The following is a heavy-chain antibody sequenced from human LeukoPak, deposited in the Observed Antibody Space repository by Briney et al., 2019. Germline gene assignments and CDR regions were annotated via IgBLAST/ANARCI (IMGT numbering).Heavy chain of an antibody. Sequence: GGSLRLSCAASGFTFSSYSMNWVRQAPGKGLEWVSYISSSSSYIYYADSVKGRFTISRDNAKNSLYLQMNSLRAEDTAVYYCARDSPDSSFPSGAFDYWGQGTLVTVSS. CDR1: GFTFSSYS. V-gene: IGHV3-21*05. D-gene: IGHD6-6*01. J-gene: IGHJ4*02. CDR2: ISSSSSYI. CDR3: ARDSPDSSFPSGAFDY.